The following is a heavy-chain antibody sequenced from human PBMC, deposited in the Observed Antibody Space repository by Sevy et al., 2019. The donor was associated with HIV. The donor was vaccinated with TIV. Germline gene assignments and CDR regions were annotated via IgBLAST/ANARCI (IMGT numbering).Heavy chain of an antibody. D-gene: IGHD6-6*01. V-gene: IGHV4-34*01. CDR3: ASLRIAARPHFDY. CDR2: INHSGST. J-gene: IGHJ4*02. Sequence: SETLSLTCAVYGGSFSGYYWSWIRQPPGKGLEWIGEINHSGSTNYNPSLKSRVTISVDTSKNQFSLKLSSVTAAETAVYYCASLRIAARPHFDYWGQGTLVTVSS. CDR1: GGSFSGYY.